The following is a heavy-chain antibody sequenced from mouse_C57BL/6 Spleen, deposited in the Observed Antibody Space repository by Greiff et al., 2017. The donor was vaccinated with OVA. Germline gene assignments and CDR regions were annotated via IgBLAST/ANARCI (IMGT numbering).Heavy chain of an antibody. CDR2: INPNNGGT. J-gene: IGHJ2*01. CDR3: ARWDTTVGGDY. V-gene: IGHV1-26*01. Sequence: VQLQQSGPELVKPGASVKISCKASGYTFTDYYMNWVKQSHGKSLEWIGDINPNNGGTSYNQKFKGKATLTVDKSSSTAYMELRSLTSEDSAVYYCARWDTTVGGDYWGQGTTLTVSS. D-gene: IGHD1-1*01. CDR1: GYTFTDYY.